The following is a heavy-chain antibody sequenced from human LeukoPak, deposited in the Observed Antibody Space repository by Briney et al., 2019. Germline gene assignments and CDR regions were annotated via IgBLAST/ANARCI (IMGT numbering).Heavy chain of an antibody. J-gene: IGHJ4*02. V-gene: IGHV1-69*01. D-gene: IGHD2-2*01. Sequence: GASVKVSCKASGGTFSSYAISWVRQAPGQGLEWMGGIIPILGTANYAQKFQGRVTITADESTSTAYMELSSLRSEDTAVYYCARSRDIVVVPAAPFDYWGQGTLVTVSS. CDR2: IIPILGTA. CDR3: ARSRDIVVVPAAPFDY. CDR1: GGTFSSYA.